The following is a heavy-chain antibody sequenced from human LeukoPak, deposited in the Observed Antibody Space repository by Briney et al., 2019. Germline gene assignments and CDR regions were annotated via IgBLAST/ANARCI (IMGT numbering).Heavy chain of an antibody. Sequence: ASVKVSCKASGGTFISYAISWVRQAPGQGLEWMGWISAYNGNTNYAQKLQGRVTMTTDTSTSTAYMELRSLRSDDTAVYYCARVNYYDSSGYYSPTFDYWGQGTLVTVSS. CDR2: ISAYNGNT. CDR1: GGTFISYA. D-gene: IGHD3-22*01. CDR3: ARVNYYDSSGYYSPTFDY. J-gene: IGHJ4*02. V-gene: IGHV1-18*01.